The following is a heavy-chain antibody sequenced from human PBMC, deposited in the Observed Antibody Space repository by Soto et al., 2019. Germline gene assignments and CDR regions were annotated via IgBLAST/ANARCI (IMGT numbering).Heavy chain of an antibody. D-gene: IGHD3-16*02. CDR1: GFTFDDYA. CDR3: AKGYEFGGVIAAIDY. CDR2: ISWDSGSI. Sequence: EVQLVESGGGLVQPGRSLRLSCAASGFTFDDYAMHWVRQAPGKGLEWVSGISWDSGSIGYADSVKGRFTISRANAKNSLYLQMHSLRAEDTALYYCAKGYEFGGVIAAIDYWGQGSLVNVSS. J-gene: IGHJ4*02. V-gene: IGHV3-9*01.